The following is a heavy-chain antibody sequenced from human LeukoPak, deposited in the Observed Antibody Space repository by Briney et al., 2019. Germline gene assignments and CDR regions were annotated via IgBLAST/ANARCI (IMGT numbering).Heavy chain of an antibody. D-gene: IGHD4-11*01. CDR1: GFTFSSYS. V-gene: IGHV3-21*01. J-gene: IGHJ4*02. CDR2: ISSSSSYI. CDR3: ARWDDYSNYGFDY. Sequence: PGGSLRLSCAASGFTFSSYSMNWVRQAPGKGLEWVSSISSSSSYIYYADSVKGRFTISRDNAKNSLYLQMNSLRAEDTAVYYCARWDDYSNYGFDYWGQGTLVTVSS.